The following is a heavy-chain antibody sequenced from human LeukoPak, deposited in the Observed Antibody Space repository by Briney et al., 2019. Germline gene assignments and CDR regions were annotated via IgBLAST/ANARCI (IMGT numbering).Heavy chain of an antibody. Sequence: PGGSLRLSCAASGFTFSSYGMPWVRQAPGKGLEWVAVISYDGSNKYYADSVKGRFTISRDNSKNTLYLQMNSLRAEDTAVYYCAKGFAAAAGLVDYWGQGTLVTVSS. CDR2: ISYDGSNK. CDR3: AKGFAAAAGLVDY. D-gene: IGHD6-13*01. J-gene: IGHJ4*02. V-gene: IGHV3-30*18. CDR1: GFTFSSYG.